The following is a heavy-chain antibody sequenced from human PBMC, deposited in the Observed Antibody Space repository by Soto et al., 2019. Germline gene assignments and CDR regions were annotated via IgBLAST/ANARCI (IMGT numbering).Heavy chain of an antibody. D-gene: IGHD2-15*01. CDR2: VTAGGDNT. CDR1: GFTFSSYA. Sequence: EVQLLESGGGLVQPGGSLRLSCAASGFTFSSYAMTWVRQTPGPGLRWVSTVTAGGDNTYHADSVTGRFTISRDTSKNTLYLQMNSLRVEDTAIYHCARLYSRAYDIWGQGTMVTVSS. CDR3: ARLYSRAYDI. V-gene: IGHV3-23*01. J-gene: IGHJ3*02.